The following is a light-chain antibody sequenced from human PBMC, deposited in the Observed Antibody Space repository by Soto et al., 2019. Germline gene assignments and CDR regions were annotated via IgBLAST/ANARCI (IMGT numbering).Light chain of an antibody. CDR3: LQHNSYPRA. CDR1: QSISSY. CDR2: AAS. Sequence: DIQMTQSPSTLSAFVGDGVTIPSRSSQSISSYLNWYQQKPGKAPKLLIYAASSLQSGVPSRFSGSGSGTEFTLTISSLQPEDFATYYCLQHNSYPRAFGQGTKVDIK. J-gene: IGKJ1*01. V-gene: IGKV1-17*01.